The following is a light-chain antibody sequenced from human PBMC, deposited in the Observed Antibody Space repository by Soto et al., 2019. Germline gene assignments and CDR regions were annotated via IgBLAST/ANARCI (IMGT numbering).Light chain of an antibody. CDR2: EVA. CDR1: SSDVGGYNF. Sequence: QSVLTQPASVSGSLGQSITISCAGTSSDVGGYNFVSWFQQHPGRVPQLIIYEVADRPSGVSNRFSGSKSGNTASLTISGLQAEDEADYYCGSYTSSTTWVFGGGTKVTVL. V-gene: IGLV2-14*01. J-gene: IGLJ3*02. CDR3: GSYTSSTTWV.